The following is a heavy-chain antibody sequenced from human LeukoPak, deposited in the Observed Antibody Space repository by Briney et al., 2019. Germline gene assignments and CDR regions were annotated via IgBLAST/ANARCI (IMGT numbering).Heavy chain of an antibody. V-gene: IGHV3-20*04. D-gene: IGHD3-3*01. CDR1: GFTFDDYG. CDR3: ARITYYDFWSGYFNSVDYYYMDV. Sequence: GGSLRLSCAASGFTFDDYGMSWVRQAPGKGLEWVSGINWNGGSTGYADSVKGRFTISRDNTKSSLYLQMNSLRAEDTALYYCARITYYDFWSGYFNSVDYYYMDVWGKGTTVTVSS. CDR2: INWNGGST. J-gene: IGHJ6*03.